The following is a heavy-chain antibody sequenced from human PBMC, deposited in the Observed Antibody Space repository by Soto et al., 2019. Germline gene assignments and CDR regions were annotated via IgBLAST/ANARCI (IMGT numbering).Heavy chain of an antibody. CDR2: IWYDGSNK. D-gene: IGHD3-22*01. Sequence: GGSLRLSCAASGFTFSSYGMHWVRQAPGKGLEWVAVIWYDGSNKYYADSVKGRFTISRDNSKNTLYLQMNSLRAEDTAVYYCARDSYDSSGYYYKDPLPYYYYGMDVWGQGTTVTVSS. CDR3: ARDSYDSSGYYYKDPLPYYYYGMDV. V-gene: IGHV3-33*01. J-gene: IGHJ6*02. CDR1: GFTFSSYG.